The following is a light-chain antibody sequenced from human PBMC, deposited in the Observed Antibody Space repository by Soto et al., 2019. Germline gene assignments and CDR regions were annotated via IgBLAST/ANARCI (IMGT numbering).Light chain of an antibody. Sequence: QTVVPQEPSFSVSPGGTVTLTCGLSSGSVSTTYYPSWYQQTPGQAPRTLIYSTNTRSSGVPDRFSGSLLGNKAALTITGAQADDESDYYCVLYMGSGIWVFGGGTKLTVL. J-gene: IGLJ3*02. CDR1: SGSVSTTYY. V-gene: IGLV8-61*01. CDR3: VLYMGSGIWV. CDR2: STN.